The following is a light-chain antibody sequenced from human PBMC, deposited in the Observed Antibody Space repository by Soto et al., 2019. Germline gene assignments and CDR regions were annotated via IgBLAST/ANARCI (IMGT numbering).Light chain of an antibody. J-gene: IGKJ2*01. Sequence: DIRLTQSPSTLSASVGDRVTITCRASQSISDRLAWYQQKSGKAPRLLIYRASSLENGVPSRFSGSGSGTEFTLTISSLQXXXXXXXXXXXXXXXSAITFGQGTKLDI. CDR1: QSISDR. CDR3: XXXXXXSAIT. CDR2: RAS. V-gene: IGKV1-5*03.